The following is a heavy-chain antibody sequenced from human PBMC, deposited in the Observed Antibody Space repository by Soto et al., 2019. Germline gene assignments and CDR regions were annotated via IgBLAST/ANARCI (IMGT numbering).Heavy chain of an antibody. CDR2: ISAYNGNT. D-gene: IGHD3-22*01. CDR3: ARQYYDSSGRPNYFDY. J-gene: IGHJ4*02. V-gene: IGHV1-18*01. Sequence: QVQLVQSGAEVKKPGASVKVSCKASGYTFTSFGISWVRQAPGQGLEWMGWISAYNGNTNYAQKLQGRVTMTTDTPTSTAYRELRSLRSDDTAVYYCARQYYDSSGRPNYFDYWGQGTLVTVSS. CDR1: GYTFTSFG.